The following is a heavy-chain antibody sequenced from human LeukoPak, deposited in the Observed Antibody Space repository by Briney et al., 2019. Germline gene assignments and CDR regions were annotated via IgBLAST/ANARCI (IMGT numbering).Heavy chain of an antibody. J-gene: IGHJ3*01. D-gene: IGHD5-24*01. CDR1: GDSFSGNSTA. V-gene: IGHV6-1*01. Sequence: SQTLSLTCAISGDSFSGNSTAYNWIRQSPSRGLEWLGRTYYRSKWYNDYAVSVISRITINPDTSKNQLSLQLNSVTPEDTAVYYCARGGQGDGYSADEAFDFWGQGTMVTVSS. CDR3: ARGGQGDGYSADEAFDF. CDR2: TYYRSKWYN.